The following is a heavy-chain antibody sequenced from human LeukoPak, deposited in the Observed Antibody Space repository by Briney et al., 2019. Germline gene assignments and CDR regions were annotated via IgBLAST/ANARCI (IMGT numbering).Heavy chain of an antibody. CDR1: GFTFSSYG. CDR2: IYSGGSR. Sequence: GGSLRLSCAASGFTFSSYGMSWVRQAPGKGLEWVSVIYSGGSRYYADSVKGRFTISRDNSKNTLYLQMNSLRAGDTAVYYCAGLPAYYYDTSGFYFDYWGQGTLVTVSS. V-gene: IGHV3-66*04. D-gene: IGHD3-22*01. CDR3: AGLPAYYYDTSGFYFDY. J-gene: IGHJ4*02.